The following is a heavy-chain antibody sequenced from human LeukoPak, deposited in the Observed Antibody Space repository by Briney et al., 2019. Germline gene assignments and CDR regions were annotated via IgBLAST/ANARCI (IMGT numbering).Heavy chain of an antibody. CDR1: GGSFSGYY. Sequence: SETLSLTCAVYGGSFSGYYWSWIRQPPGKGLEWIGEINHSGSTNYNPSLKSRVTISVDTSKNQFSLKLSSVTAADTAVYYCARGGGKIDYWGQGTLVTVSS. CDR2: INHSGST. V-gene: IGHV4-34*01. J-gene: IGHJ4*02. D-gene: IGHD4-23*01. CDR3: ARGGGKIDY.